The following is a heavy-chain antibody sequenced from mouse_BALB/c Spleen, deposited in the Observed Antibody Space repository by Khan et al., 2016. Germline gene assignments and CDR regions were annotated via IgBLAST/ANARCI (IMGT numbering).Heavy chain of an antibody. D-gene: IGHD1-1*01. CDR1: GFDFSRYW. CDR3: ARLGYYGTMDY. CDR2: INPDSSTI. V-gene: IGHV4-1*02. Sequence: EVKLLESGGGLVQPGGSLKLSCAASGFDFSRYWMSWVRQAPGKGLEWIGEINPDSSTINYTQSLKDKFIISRDNAKNTMYMQMSKVRSEDTALYYCARLGYYGTMDYWGQGTSVTVSS. J-gene: IGHJ4*01.